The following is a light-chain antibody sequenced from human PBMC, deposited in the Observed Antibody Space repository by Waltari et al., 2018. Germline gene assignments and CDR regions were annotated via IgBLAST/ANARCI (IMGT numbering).Light chain of an antibody. Sequence: QSALTQPASVSGSPGQSITISCTGTSRDVGGYNYLPWYHQHPGKAPKVVIFDVSYRPSGVSNRFSASKSGNTASLTISGLQAEDEADYYCTSYTSSHGLVFGTGTKVTVL. CDR3: TSYTSSHGLV. V-gene: IGLV2-14*03. CDR1: SRDVGGYNY. J-gene: IGLJ1*01. CDR2: DVS.